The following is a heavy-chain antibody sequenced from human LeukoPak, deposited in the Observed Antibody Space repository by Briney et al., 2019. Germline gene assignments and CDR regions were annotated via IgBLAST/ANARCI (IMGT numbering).Heavy chain of an antibody. V-gene: IGHV3-30-3*01. J-gene: IGHJ3*02. CDR2: ISYDGSNK. CDR1: GFTFSSYA. D-gene: IGHD3-10*01. Sequence: GRSLRLSCAASGFTFSSYAMHWVRQAPGKGLEWVAVISYDGSNKYYADSVKGRFTNSRDNSKNTLYLQMNSLRAEDTAVYYCARPLWFGFQDAFDIWGQGTMVTVSS. CDR3: ARPLWFGFQDAFDI.